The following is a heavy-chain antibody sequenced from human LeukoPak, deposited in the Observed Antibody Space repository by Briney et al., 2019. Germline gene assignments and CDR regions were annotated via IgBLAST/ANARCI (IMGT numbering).Heavy chain of an antibody. Sequence: GGSLRLSCVASGFSLSRYWMSWVRQAPGKGLEWVANIKEDGTERHYVESVKGRFVVSRDNVKNSLDLQMNNLRVEDTAFYYCARGAGAVADLWGQGTLVIVSS. CDR3: ARGAGAVADL. CDR1: GFSLSRYW. CDR2: IKEDGTER. D-gene: IGHD2-15*01. V-gene: IGHV3-7*01. J-gene: IGHJ5*02.